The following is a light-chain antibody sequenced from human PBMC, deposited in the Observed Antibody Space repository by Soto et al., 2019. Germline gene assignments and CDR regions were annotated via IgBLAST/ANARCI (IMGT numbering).Light chain of an antibody. CDR3: QQYGGSALYT. Sequence: EIVLTQSPGTMSLSPGERATLSCRASQSVSSSYLAWCQQKPGQAPRLLIYGASSRATGIPDRFSGSGSATDFPLTISRLEPEDFAVFYCQQYGGSALYTFGQGTKLEIK. J-gene: IGKJ2*01. CDR2: GAS. V-gene: IGKV3-20*01. CDR1: QSVSSSY.